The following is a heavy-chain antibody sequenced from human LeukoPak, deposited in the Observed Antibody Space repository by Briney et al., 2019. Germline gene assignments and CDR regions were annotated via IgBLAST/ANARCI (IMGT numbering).Heavy chain of an antibody. D-gene: IGHD2-15*01. V-gene: IGHV3-21*01. CDR3: ARDLVVGGFRSWAFDI. CDR1: GFIFSSYV. CDR2: ISDSGHT. Sequence: GGSLRLSCAASGFIFSSYVMRWVRQAPGKGLEWVSSISDSGHTSYPDSLKGRFNIPRDNAKSSLYLQMNSLRAEDTAVYYCARDLVVGGFRSWAFDIWGQGTMVTVSS. J-gene: IGHJ3*02.